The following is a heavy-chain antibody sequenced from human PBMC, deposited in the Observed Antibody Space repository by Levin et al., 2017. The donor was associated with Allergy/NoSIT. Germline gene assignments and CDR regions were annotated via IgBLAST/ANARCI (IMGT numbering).Heavy chain of an antibody. V-gene: IGHV3-53*01. CDR2: IYSGGST. CDR3: ARHSSHTYARHYYYYYGMDV. CDR1: GFTVSSNY. D-gene: IGHD2-21*01. J-gene: IGHJ6*02. Sequence: GGSLRLSCVASGFTVSSNYMSWVRQAPGKGLEWVSVIYSGGSTYYADSVKGRFTISRDNSKNTLYLQMNSLRAEDTAVYYCARHSSHTYARHYYYYYGMDVWGQGTTVTVSS.